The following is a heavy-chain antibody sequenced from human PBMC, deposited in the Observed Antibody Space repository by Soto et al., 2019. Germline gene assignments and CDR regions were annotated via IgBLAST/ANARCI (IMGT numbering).Heavy chain of an antibody. CDR1: GYTFTSYA. V-gene: IGHV1-3*01. CDR3: ARDFYDILTGSHGWFDP. Sequence: GASVKVSCKASGYTFTSYAMLWVRQAPGQRLEWMGWINAGNGNTKYSQKFQGRVTITRDTSASTAYMELSSLRSEDTAVYYCARDFYDILTGSHGWFDPWGQGTLVTVSS. J-gene: IGHJ5*02. CDR2: INAGNGNT. D-gene: IGHD3-9*01.